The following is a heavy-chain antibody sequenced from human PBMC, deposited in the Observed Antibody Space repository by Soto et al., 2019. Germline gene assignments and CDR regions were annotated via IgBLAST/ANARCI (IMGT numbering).Heavy chain of an antibody. CDR1: GYIFTSYY. V-gene: IGHV1-46*03. D-gene: IGHD3-10*01. CDR3: SRVDPGETSPFDH. J-gene: IGHJ4*02. CDR2: INPFDGSR. Sequence: QVQLVQSGAEVKKPGASVKVSCKASGYIFTSYYIHWVRQAPGQGLEWMGWINPFDGSRMFAQSFQGRVTMTRDTSTCTVYMEVSSLRSEDTAVYYCSRVDPGETSPFDHWGQGTLVTVSS.